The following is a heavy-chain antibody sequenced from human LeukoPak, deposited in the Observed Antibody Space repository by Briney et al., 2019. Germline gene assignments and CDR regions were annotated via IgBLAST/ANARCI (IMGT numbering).Heavy chain of an antibody. V-gene: IGHV4-4*07. Sequence: SETLSLTCTVSGGSISSYYWSWIRQPAGKGLEWIGRIYTSGSTNYNPSLKSRVTMSVDTSKNQFSLKLSSVTAPDTAVYYCARDSPSLSMVRYYYYGMDVWGQGTTVTVSS. CDR3: ARDSPSLSMVRYYYYGMDV. CDR2: IYTSGST. CDR1: GGSISSYY. J-gene: IGHJ6*02. D-gene: IGHD3-10*01.